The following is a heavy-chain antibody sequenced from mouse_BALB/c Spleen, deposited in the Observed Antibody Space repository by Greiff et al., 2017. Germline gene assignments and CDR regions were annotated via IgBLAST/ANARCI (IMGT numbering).Heavy chain of an antibody. V-gene: IGHV2-6-7*01. CDR1: GFSLTGYG. D-gene: IGHD1-2*01. Sequence: VNVVESGPGLVAPSQSLSITCTVSGFSLTGYGVNWVRQPPGKGLEWLGMIWGDGSTDYNSALKSRLSISKDNSKSQVFFKMNSLQANDTAIYYCASHYGYGAMDYWGQGTSVTVSS. J-gene: IGHJ4*01. CDR2: IWGDGST. CDR3: ASHYGYGAMDY.